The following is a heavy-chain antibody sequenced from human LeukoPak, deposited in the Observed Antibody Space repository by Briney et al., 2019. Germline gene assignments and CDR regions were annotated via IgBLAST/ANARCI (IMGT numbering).Heavy chain of an antibody. J-gene: IGHJ4*02. CDR3: ATHPKHIGYEYYFDY. Sequence: PGGSLRLSCVAFGFTFSNYNMNWVRQAPGKGLEWVSYISSTSSTIYYADSVKGRFTISRDNAKNSLSLQMNSLRDEDTAVYYCATHPKHIGYEYYFDYWGQGTLVTVSS. D-gene: IGHD5-12*01. CDR1: GFTFSNYN. CDR2: ISSTSSTI. V-gene: IGHV3-48*02.